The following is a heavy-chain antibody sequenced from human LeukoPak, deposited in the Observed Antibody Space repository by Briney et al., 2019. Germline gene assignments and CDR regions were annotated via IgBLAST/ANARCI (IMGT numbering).Heavy chain of an antibody. CDR1: GFTFSSYA. Sequence: GRSLRLSCAASGFTFSSYAMHWVRQAPGKGLEWVAVISYDGSNKYYADSVKGRFTIPRDNSKNTLYLQMNSLRAEDTAVYYCARERIVRYYFDYWGQGTLVTVSS. CDR3: ARERIVRYYFDY. V-gene: IGHV3-30-3*01. CDR2: ISYDGSNK. D-gene: IGHD3-22*01. J-gene: IGHJ4*02.